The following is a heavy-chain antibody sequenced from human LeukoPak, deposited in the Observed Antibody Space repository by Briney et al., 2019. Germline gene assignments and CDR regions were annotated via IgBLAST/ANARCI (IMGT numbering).Heavy chain of an antibody. J-gene: IGHJ4*02. V-gene: IGHV4-59*12. CDR3: ARGTTDGYSYGRFDY. D-gene: IGHD5-18*01. CDR1: GGSISSYY. CDR2: IYYSGTT. Sequence: KSSETLSLTCTVSGGSISSYYWSWIRQPPGKGLEWIGYIYYSGTTYYNPSLKSRVTFSVDTSKNQFSLKLNPVTAADTALYYCARGTTDGYSYGRFDYWGQGTLVTVSS.